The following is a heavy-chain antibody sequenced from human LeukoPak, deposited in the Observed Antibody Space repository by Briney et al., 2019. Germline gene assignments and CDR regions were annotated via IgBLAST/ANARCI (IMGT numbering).Heavy chain of an antibody. D-gene: IGHD3-10*01. CDR3: TTSPYTMVRGVIIPFDY. V-gene: IGHV3-15*01. Sequence: PGGSLRLSCAASGFTFSNAWMSWVRQAPGKGLEWVGRIKSKTDGGTTDHAAPVKGRFTISRDDSKNTLYLQMNSLKTEDTAVYYCTTSPYTMVRGVIIPFDYWGQGTLVTVSS. CDR1: GFTFSNAW. CDR2: IKSKTDGGTT. J-gene: IGHJ4*02.